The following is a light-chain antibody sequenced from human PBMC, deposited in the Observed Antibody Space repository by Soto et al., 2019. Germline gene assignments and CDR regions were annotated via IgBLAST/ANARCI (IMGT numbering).Light chain of an antibody. CDR2: GAS. CDR1: QSVSSSY. Sequence: EIVLTQSPGTLSLSPGERATLSCRASQSVSSSYLAWYQQKPGQAPRLLIYGASSRATGIPDRFSGSGSGTDFTRTIHRLEPEDFAVYYCQQCGSSPLTFGGGTKVEIK. V-gene: IGKV3-20*01. J-gene: IGKJ4*01. CDR3: QQCGSSPLT.